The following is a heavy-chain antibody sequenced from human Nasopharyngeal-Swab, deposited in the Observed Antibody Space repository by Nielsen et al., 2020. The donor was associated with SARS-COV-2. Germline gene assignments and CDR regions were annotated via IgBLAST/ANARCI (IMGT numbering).Heavy chain of an antibody. CDR2: IFSNDEK. V-gene: IGHV2-26*01. CDR1: GFSLSNARMG. CDR3: ARSPADDSSGYYYVDWYFDL. D-gene: IGHD3-22*01. J-gene: IGHJ2*01. Sequence: SGATLVKPTETLTLTCTASGFSLSNARMGVSWIRQPPGKALEWLAHIFSNDEKSYSTSLKSRLTISKDTSKSQVVLTMTNMDPVDTATYYCARSPADDSSGYYYVDWYFDLWGRGTLVTVSS.